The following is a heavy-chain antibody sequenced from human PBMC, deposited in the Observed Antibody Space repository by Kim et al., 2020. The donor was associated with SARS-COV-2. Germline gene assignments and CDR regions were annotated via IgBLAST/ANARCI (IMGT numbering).Heavy chain of an antibody. V-gene: IGHV4-59*08. CDR3: ARHLSGSGAFYNVGY. CDR2: ISYAGTM. J-gene: IGHJ4*02. CDR1: GVSISGDY. Sequence: SETLSLTCNVSGVSISGDYWSWIRQTPEKGLQWIASISYAGTMSYNPSLKSRVTISVDTSKNQVSLKLSSGTAADTAMYYCARHLSGSGAFYNVGYWGQGSLVTVSS. D-gene: IGHD3-10*01.